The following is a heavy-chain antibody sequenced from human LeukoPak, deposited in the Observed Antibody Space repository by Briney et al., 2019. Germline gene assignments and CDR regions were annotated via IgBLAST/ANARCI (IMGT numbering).Heavy chain of an antibody. Sequence: GGALRLSCAVSGFTVGSIHMAWVRQAPGKGLERVSVIYNGDNTNYADSVRGRFTISRDNSKNTLYLQMNSLRAEDTAVYYCARASQWQAFDYWGQGTLVTVSS. J-gene: IGHJ4*02. V-gene: IGHV3-66*01. D-gene: IGHD6-19*01. CDR2: IYNGDNT. CDR1: GFTVGSIH. CDR3: ARASQWQAFDY.